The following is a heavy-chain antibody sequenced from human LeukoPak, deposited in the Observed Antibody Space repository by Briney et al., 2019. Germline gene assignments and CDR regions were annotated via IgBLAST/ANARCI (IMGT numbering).Heavy chain of an antibody. CDR3: AREKLVRGVLNWFDP. CDR1: GGSISSYY. V-gene: IGHV4-59*01. J-gene: IGHJ5*02. D-gene: IGHD3-10*01. Sequence: PSETLSLTCTVSGGSISSYYWSWIRQPPGKGLEWIGYIYYSGSTTYNPSLKSRVTISVDTSKNQFSLKLSSVTAADTAVYYCAREKLVRGVLNWFDPWGQGTLVTVSS. CDR2: IYYSGST.